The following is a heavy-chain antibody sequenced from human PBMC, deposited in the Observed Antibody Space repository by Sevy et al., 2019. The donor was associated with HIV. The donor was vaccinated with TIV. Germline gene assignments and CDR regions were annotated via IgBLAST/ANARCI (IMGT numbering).Heavy chain of an antibody. J-gene: IGHJ3*02. CDR3: ARLRYCSSTSCYTYYGADAFDI. CDR2: INSDGSST. Sequence: GGSLRLSCAASGFTFSSYWMHWVRQAPGKGLVWVSRINSDGSSTSYADSVKGRFTISRDNAKNTLYLQMNSLRAEDTAGYYCARLRYCSSTSCYTYYGADAFDIWGQGTMVTVSS. V-gene: IGHV3-74*01. D-gene: IGHD2-2*02. CDR1: GFTFSSYW.